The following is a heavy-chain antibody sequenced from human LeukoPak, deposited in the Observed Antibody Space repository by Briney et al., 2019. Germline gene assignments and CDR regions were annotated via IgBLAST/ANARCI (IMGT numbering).Heavy chain of an antibody. J-gene: IGHJ5*02. CDR1: GGTFNSYA. CDR3: ARGGSSSSMHWFDP. V-gene: IGHV1-69*04. D-gene: IGHD6-6*01. Sequence: SVKVSYKASGGTFNSYAISWVRQAPGQGLEWMGRIIPIFGIANYAQKFQGRVTITADKSTSTAYMELSSLRSEDTAVYYCARGGSSSSMHWFDPWGQGTLVTVSS. CDR2: IIPIFGIA.